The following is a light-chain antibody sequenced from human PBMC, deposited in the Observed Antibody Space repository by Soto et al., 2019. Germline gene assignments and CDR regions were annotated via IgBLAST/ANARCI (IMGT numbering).Light chain of an antibody. CDR2: EGS. J-gene: IGLJ1*01. Sequence: QSALTQPASVSGSPGQSITISCTGTSSDVGSYNLVSWYQQHPGKAPKLMIYEGSKWPSGISSRFSGSKSGNTASLTISGLQAEDEADFYCCSYASSGTYVFGTGTKLTVL. CDR3: CSYASSGTYV. CDR1: SSDVGSYNL. V-gene: IGLV2-23*01.